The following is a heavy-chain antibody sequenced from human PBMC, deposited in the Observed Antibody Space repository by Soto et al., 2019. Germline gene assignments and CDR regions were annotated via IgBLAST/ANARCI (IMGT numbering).Heavy chain of an antibody. J-gene: IGHJ4*02. CDR3: TSDWEITVSTWSFGGF. Sequence: QVQLVQSGAEVKKPGSSVKVSCKASGGTFSPYTINWVRQAPGQGLEWMGRIITFHGVTNYAQKFQARVTITADKSTSTAYMELSGLRFEDTAMYYCTSDWEITVSTWSFGGFWGRGTLVTVSS. V-gene: IGHV1-69*02. CDR2: IITFHGVT. D-gene: IGHD3-10*01. CDR1: GGTFSPYT.